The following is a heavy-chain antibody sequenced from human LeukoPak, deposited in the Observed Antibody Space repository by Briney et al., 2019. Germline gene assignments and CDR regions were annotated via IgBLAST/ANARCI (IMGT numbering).Heavy chain of an antibody. CDR1: GGSITSYY. Sequence: KPSETLSLTCTVSGGSITSYYWSWIRQPPGKGLEWIGYIYYSGSTNYNPSLKSRVTISVDTSKNQFSLKLTSVTAADTAVYYCARDGAGGTKYFQHWGQGTLVTVSS. V-gene: IGHV4-59*01. D-gene: IGHD6-13*01. CDR2: IYYSGST. J-gene: IGHJ1*01. CDR3: ARDGAGGTKYFQH.